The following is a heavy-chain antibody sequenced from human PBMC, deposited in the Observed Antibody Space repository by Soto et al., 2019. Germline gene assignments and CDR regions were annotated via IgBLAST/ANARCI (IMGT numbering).Heavy chain of an antibody. CDR1: GGSFSGYY. D-gene: IGHD3-3*01. V-gene: IGHV4-34*01. Sequence: ETLSLTCAVYGGSFSGYYWSWIRQPPGKGLEWIGEINHSGSTNYNPSLKSRVTISVDTSKNQFSLKLSSVTAADTAVYYCARGGYYDFWSGYCNWFDPWGQGTLVTVSS. CDR3: ARGGYYDFWSGYCNWFDP. J-gene: IGHJ5*02. CDR2: INHSGST.